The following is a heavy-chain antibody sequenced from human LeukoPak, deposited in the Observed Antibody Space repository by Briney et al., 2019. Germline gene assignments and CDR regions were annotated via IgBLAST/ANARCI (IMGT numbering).Heavy chain of an antibody. CDR3: ARGGLYGDYVPGY. V-gene: IGHV3-21*01. CDR1: GFTFSSYN. D-gene: IGHD4-17*01. J-gene: IGHJ4*02. Sequence: GGSLRLSCAASGFTFSSYNMNWVRQAPGKGLEWVSFISSSSSHIYYADSVKGRFTISRDNAKNSLYLQMNSLRADDTAVYYCARGGLYGDYVPGYWGQGTLVTVSS. CDR2: ISSSSSHI.